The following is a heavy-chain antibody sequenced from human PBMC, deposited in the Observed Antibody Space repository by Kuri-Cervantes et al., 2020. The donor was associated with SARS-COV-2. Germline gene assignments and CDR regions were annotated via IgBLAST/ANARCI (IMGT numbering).Heavy chain of an antibody. CDR1: GFIFSTYE. Sequence: GESLKISCAASGFIFSTYEMNWVRQAPGKGLEWVSYINISGIIYSADSVKGRFIISRDNAKNSLYLQMNSLRAEDTAVYYCALDGVWGKGTTVTVSS. J-gene: IGHJ6*04. V-gene: IGHV3-48*03. CDR2: INISGII. CDR3: ALDGV. D-gene: IGHD3-3*01.